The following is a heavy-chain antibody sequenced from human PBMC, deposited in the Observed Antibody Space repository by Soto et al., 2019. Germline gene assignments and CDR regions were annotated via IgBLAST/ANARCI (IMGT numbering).Heavy chain of an antibody. CDR3: ARVRGGYRYGRHGMDV. CDR2: INSDGSST. V-gene: IGHV3-74*01. CDR1: GFTFSSYW. Sequence: EVQLVESGGGLVQPGGSLRLSCAASGFTFSSYWMHWVRQAPGKGLVWVSRINSDGSSTSYADSVKGRFTIARDNAKNTLYLEMNSLRAEDTAVYYCARVRGGYRYGRHGMDVWGQGTTVTVSS. D-gene: IGHD5-18*01. J-gene: IGHJ6*02.